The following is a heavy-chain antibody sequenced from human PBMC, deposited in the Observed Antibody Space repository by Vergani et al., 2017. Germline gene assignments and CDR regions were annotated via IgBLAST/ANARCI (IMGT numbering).Heavy chain of an antibody. D-gene: IGHD3-22*01. CDR3: AKDLRYDIDAFDI. V-gene: IGHV3-23*04. Sequence: VQLVESGGGLVKPGGSLRLSCAASGFTFSDYYMSWIRQAPGKGLEWVSAISGSGGSTYYADSVKGRFTISRDNSKNTLYLQMNSLRAEDTAVYYCAKDLRYDIDAFDIWGQGTMVTVSS. J-gene: IGHJ3*02. CDR1: GFTFSDYY. CDR2: ISGSGGST.